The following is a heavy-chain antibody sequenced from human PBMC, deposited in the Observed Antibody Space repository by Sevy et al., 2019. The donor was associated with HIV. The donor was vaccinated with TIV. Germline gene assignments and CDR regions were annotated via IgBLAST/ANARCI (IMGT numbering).Heavy chain of an antibody. Sequence: SEILSLTCTVSGGSISSYYWSWIRQPPGKGLEWIGYIYYSGSTNYNPSLKSRVTISVDTSKNQFSLKLSSVTAADTAVYYCARRLRRYYMDVWGKGTTVTVSS. V-gene: IGHV4-59*08. CDR3: ARRLRRYYMDV. CDR2: IYYSGST. J-gene: IGHJ6*03. D-gene: IGHD3-16*01. CDR1: GGSISSYY.